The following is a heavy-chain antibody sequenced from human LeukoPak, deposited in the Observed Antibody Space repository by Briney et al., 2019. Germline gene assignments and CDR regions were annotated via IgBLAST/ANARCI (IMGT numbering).Heavy chain of an antibody. D-gene: IGHD3-10*01. CDR3: AKGGFGELSVCVYYYYMDV. Sequence: GGSLRLSCAASGFTFSSYAMSWVRQAPGKGLEWVSAISGSGGSTYYADSVKGRFTISRDNSKNTLYLQMNSLRAEDTTVYYCAKGGFGELSVCVYYYYMDVWGKGTTVTVSS. J-gene: IGHJ6*03. CDR1: GFTFSSYA. V-gene: IGHV3-23*01. CDR2: ISGSGGST.